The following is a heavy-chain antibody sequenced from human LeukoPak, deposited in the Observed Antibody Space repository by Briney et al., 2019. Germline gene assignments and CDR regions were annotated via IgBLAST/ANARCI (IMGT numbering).Heavy chain of an antibody. V-gene: IGHV3-23*01. Sequence: GGSLRLPCAPSGLAFSSYAMSWVRQAPGKGLEWFSTISVASNTFYAESVKGRFTISRDNSRNTVYLQMPSLRADDTAVYYCADYGVSGVRNNFYWGQGTLVTVSS. CDR1: GLAFSSYA. CDR3: ADYGVSGVRNNFY. D-gene: IGHD3-3*01. CDR2: ISVASNT. J-gene: IGHJ4*02.